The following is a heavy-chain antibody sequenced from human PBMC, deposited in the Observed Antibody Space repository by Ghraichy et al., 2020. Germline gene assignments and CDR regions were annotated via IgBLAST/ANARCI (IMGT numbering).Heavy chain of an antibody. V-gene: IGHV4-34*01. CDR3: ARGVGTTGTTGEGAY. D-gene: IGHD1-1*01. Sequence: GSLRLSCAVYGGSFSGYYWSWIRQPPGKGLEWIGEINHSGSTNYNPSLKSRVTISVDTSKNQFSLKLSSVTAADTAVYYCARGVGTTGTTGEGAYWGQGTLVTVSS. CDR1: GGSFSGYY. CDR2: INHSGST. J-gene: IGHJ4*02.